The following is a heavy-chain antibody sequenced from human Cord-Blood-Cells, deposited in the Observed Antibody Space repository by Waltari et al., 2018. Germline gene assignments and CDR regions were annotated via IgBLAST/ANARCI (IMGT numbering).Heavy chain of an antibody. CDR1: GFTVSSHH. D-gene: IGHD3-10*01. CDR3: AIGLWFRELRMAFDI. J-gene: IGHJ3*02. CDR2: IYSGGST. V-gene: IGHV3-53*02. Sequence: EVQLVATGGGLIQPGGSLGLSCAAPGFTVSSHHLCWVRPDPGKGLEWVSVIYSGGSTYYADSVKGRFTISRDNSKNTLYLQMNSLRAEDTAVYYCAIGLWFRELRMAFDIWGQGTMVTVSS.